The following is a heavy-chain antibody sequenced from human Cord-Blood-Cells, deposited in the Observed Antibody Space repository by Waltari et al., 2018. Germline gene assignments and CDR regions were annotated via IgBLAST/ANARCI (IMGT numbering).Heavy chain of an antibody. J-gene: IGHJ4*02. CDR3: AKDSPPYYYGSGSYLDY. Sequence: QVQLVESGGGVVQPGRSLRLSCAASGFTFSSYGMHWVRQAPGKGLEWVAVIANDGSNKYCEDSVKGRFTISRDNSKNTLYLQMNSLRAEDTAVYYCAKDSPPYYYGSGSYLDYWGQGTLVTVSS. D-gene: IGHD3-10*01. CDR1: GFTFSSYG. V-gene: IGHV3-30*18. CDR2: IANDGSNK.